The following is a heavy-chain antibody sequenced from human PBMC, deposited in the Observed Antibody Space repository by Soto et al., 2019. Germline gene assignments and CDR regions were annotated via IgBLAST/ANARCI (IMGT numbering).Heavy chain of an antibody. CDR3: AMNTVTYYYYLDV. Sequence: PSETLSLTCTVSGGSISSGGYYWSWIRQHPGKGLEWIGYIYYSGSTYYNPSLKSRVTISVDTSKNQFSLKLSSVTAADTAVYYCAMNTVTYYYYLDVWGKGTTVTVSS. J-gene: IGHJ6*03. CDR1: GGSISSGGYY. V-gene: IGHV4-31*03. D-gene: IGHD4-17*01. CDR2: IYYSGST.